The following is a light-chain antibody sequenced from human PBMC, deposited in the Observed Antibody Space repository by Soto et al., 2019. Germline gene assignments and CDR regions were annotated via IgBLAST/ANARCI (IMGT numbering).Light chain of an antibody. CDR1: QSLLHSNGYNY. CDR2: LGS. CDR3: QQSYSTLWT. V-gene: IGKV2-28*01. Sequence: DIVMTQSPLSLPVTPGEPASISCRSSQSLLHSNGYNYLDWYLQKPGQSPQLLIYLGSNRASGVPDRFSGSGSGTDFTLKISRVEAEDVGVYYCQQSYSTLWTFGQGTKVDIK. J-gene: IGKJ1*01.